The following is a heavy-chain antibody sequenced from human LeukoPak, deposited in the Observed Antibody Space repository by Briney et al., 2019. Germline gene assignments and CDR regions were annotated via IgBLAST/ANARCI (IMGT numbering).Heavy chain of an antibody. D-gene: IGHD3-22*01. J-gene: IGHJ4*02. CDR1: GFTFSSYG. CDR3: AKLLHRTFDY. CDR2: ISGSGGST. V-gene: IGHV3-23*01. Sequence: PGGSLRLSCAASGFTFSSYGMSWVRQAPGKGLEWVSAISGSGGSTYYADSVKGRFTISRDNSKNTLYLQMNSVRAEDTAVYYCAKLLHRTFDYWGQGTLVTVSS.